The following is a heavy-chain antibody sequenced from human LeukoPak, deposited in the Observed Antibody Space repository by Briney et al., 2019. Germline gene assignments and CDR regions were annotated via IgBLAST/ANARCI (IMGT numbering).Heavy chain of an antibody. Sequence: PGGSLTLSCAASGFTFSDYYMSWIRQAPGKGLEWVSYISSSGSTIYYADSVKGRFTISRDNAKNSLYLQMNSLRAEDTAVYYCARVQVVPAAIFYYYYGMDVWGQGTTVTVSS. CDR1: GFTFSDYY. CDR2: ISSSGSTI. J-gene: IGHJ6*02. D-gene: IGHD2-2*02. V-gene: IGHV3-11*01. CDR3: ARVQVVPAAIFYYYYGMDV.